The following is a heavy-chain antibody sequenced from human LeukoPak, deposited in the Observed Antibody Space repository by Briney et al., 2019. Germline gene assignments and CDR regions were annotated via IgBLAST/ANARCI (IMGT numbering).Heavy chain of an antibody. CDR2: INWNGGST. V-gene: IGHV3-20*04. Sequence: PGGSLRLSCAASGFTFDDYGMSWVRQAPGEGLEWVSGINWNGGSTGYADSVKGRFTISRDNAKNSLYLQMNSLRAEDTALYYCARDPHLVGSRPGDYWGQGTLVTVSS. CDR3: ARDPHLVGSRPGDY. CDR1: GFTFDDYG. D-gene: IGHD1-26*01. J-gene: IGHJ4*02.